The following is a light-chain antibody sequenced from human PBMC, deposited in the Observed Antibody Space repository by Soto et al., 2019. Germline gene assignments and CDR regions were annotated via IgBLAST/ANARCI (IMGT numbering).Light chain of an antibody. CDR2: GND. Sequence: QSVLTQPPSASGTPGQRVTISCSGSSSNIGGNIVNWYQQLPGTAPKLLIFGNDQRPSWVPDRFSGSKSGTSASLAISGLQSEDEANYYCAAWDASLNGVVFGGGT. J-gene: IGLJ2*01. CDR3: AAWDASLNGVV. V-gene: IGLV1-44*01. CDR1: SSNIGGNI.